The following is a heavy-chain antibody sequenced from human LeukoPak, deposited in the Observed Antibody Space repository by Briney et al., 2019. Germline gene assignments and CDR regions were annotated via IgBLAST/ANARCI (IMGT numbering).Heavy chain of an antibody. Sequence: QPGGSLRLSCAASGFTFNIYAMSWVRLAPGKGLQWVASMCGSAGCTFYTDSVKGRFTISRDNSNNTLYLEMNSLRAEDTAIYYCARDRPNYHESNGHYYERDGDHWGQGTLVTVSS. CDR3: ARDRPNYHESNGHYYERDGDH. CDR2: MCGSAGCT. V-gene: IGHV3-23*01. J-gene: IGHJ5*02. CDR1: GFTFNIYA. D-gene: IGHD3-22*01.